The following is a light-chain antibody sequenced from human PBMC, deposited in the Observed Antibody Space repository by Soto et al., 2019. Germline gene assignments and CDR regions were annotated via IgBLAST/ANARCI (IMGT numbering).Light chain of an antibody. V-gene: IGKV3-20*01. Sequence: EIVLTQSPGTLSLSPGEGVTLSCRASQSVSNNYLAWYQQKPGQAPRLLIYGISRRATGIPDRFSGSGSGTDFALTISRLEPEDSAVYYCQQYGTTRYTFGQGTKLEIK. CDR3: QQYGTTRYT. J-gene: IGKJ2*01. CDR2: GIS. CDR1: QSVSNNY.